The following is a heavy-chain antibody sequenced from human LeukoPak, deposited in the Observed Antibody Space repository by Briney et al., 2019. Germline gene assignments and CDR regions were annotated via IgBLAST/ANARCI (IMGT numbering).Heavy chain of an antibody. CDR2: ISASGGST. J-gene: IGHJ4*02. V-gene: IGHV3-23*01. D-gene: IGHD1-26*01. Sequence: GGSLRLSCAASGFTFSSSAMSWVRQAPGKGLEWVSGISASGGSTSYADSVRGRFIISRDNSKNTLYVQMNSLRDEDTTVYDCAKDQRWESPHYLDSWGQGTLVTVSS. CDR3: AKDQRWESPHYLDS. CDR1: GFTFSSSA.